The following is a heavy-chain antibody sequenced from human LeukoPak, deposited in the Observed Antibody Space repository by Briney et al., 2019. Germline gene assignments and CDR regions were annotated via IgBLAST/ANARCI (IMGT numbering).Heavy chain of an antibody. J-gene: IGHJ4*02. CDR2: ISPGDSDT. CDR1: GYSCTSYW. D-gene: IGHD3-10*01. CDR3: ARHESYYYGSGSYQGEFDY. Sequence: GESLKISCKGSGYSCTSYWIRCVRQLPGKGRESMGFISPGDSDTRYSPSFQGRVTISADKSISTAYLQLSSLKASDTAMYYCARHESYYYGSGSYQGEFDYWGQGTLVTVSS. V-gene: IGHV5-51*01.